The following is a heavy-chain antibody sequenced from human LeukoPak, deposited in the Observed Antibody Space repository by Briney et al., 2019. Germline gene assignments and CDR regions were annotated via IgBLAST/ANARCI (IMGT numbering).Heavy chain of an antibody. CDR2: INPNSGGT. CDR1: GYTFTGYY. Sequence: WASVKVSCKASGYTFTGYYIHWVRQDPGQGLEWMGWINPNSGGTNHAQRFQRSVTITRDTSISTAYMELSRLTSDDTAVYYSARTFDSSYLSGLDYWGQGTLVTVSS. J-gene: IGHJ4*02. D-gene: IGHD5-18*01. V-gene: IGHV1-2*02. CDR3: ARTFDSSYLSGLDY.